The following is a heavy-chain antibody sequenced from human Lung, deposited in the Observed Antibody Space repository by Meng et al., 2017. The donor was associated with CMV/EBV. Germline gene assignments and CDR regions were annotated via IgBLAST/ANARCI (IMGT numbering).Heavy chain of an antibody. Sequence: GESXKISXXXSGFAFSSYGMHWVRQAPGKGLEWVVFIRFDGSEKYYADSVKGRFTISRDNSKNTVYLQMESLRAEDAAVYYCAKEGKSVYSGSSYASWGQGXLVTVSS. CDR2: IRFDGSEK. J-gene: IGHJ4*02. D-gene: IGHD1-26*01. CDR1: GFAFSSYG. CDR3: AKEGKSVYSGSSYAS. V-gene: IGHV3-30*02.